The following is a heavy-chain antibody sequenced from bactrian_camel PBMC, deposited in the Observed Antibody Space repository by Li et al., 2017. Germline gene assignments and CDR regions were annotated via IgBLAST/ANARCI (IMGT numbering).Heavy chain of an antibody. J-gene: IGHJ6*01. V-gene: IGHV3S1*01. CDR1: LPPRKKFC. CDR3: AKGSKLFDTVVVTGGFGY. Sequence: HVQLVESGGGTVQVGGSMRLSCQWSLPPRKKFCLTWVRQAPEKEREGVASVESDGKISYADSVKGRFTISKDSAKNTLYLQLNSLKTEDTAMYYCAKGSKLFDTVVVTGGFGYWGQGTQVTVS. D-gene: IGHD6*01. CDR2: VESDGKI.